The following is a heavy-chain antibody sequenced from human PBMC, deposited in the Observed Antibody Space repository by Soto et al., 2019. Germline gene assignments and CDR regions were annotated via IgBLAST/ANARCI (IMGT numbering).Heavy chain of an antibody. D-gene: IGHD3-16*01. J-gene: IGHJ4*02. CDR3: ARDLGDPMEGNF. V-gene: IGHV1-46*01. CDR1: GYTFTNFY. Sequence: QVHLVQSGADMKRPGASVKVSCEASGYTFTNFYMHWVQQAPGQGLEWMGIINPSGGNTVYAHKFQGRVTLTRDTSTRTFYMELSSLTSDDTAIYYCARDLGDPMEGNFWGQGTLVTVS. CDR2: INPSGGNT.